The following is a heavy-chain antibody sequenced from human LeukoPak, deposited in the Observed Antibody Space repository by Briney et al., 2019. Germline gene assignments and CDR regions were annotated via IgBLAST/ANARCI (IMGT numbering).Heavy chain of an antibody. V-gene: IGHV4-39*01. D-gene: IGHD2-2*01. J-gene: IGHJ5*02. CDR3: ASIVVVPAATMARWFDP. CDR1: GGSVSSSSYY. CDR2: IYYSGST. Sequence: SETLSLTCTVSGGSVSSSSYYWGWIRQPPGKGPEWVGNIYYSGSTYYNPSLKSRVTISVDTSKNQFSLKLSSVTAADTAVYYCASIVVVPAATMARWFDPWGQGTLVTVSS.